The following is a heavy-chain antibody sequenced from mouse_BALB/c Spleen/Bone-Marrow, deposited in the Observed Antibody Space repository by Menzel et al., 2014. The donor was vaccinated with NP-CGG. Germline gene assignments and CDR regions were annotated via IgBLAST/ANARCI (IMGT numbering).Heavy chain of an antibody. CDR1: GFSFSNYG. D-gene: IGHD2-4*01. J-gene: IGHJ3*01. Sequence: EVKLVESGGGLVKPGGSLKLSCAASGFSFSNYGMSWVRQTPEKSLEWVATISGDGRYTFYSDSVKGRFTISRDNAKNSLYLQLSSLRSEDTALYYCARHAYYDQTEVSFVYWGQGTLVTVSA. CDR3: ARHAYYDQTEVSFVY. V-gene: IGHV5-9-2*01. CDR2: ISGDGRYT.